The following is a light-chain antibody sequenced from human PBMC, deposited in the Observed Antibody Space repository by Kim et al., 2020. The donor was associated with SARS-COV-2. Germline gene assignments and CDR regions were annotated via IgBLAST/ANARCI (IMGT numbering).Light chain of an antibody. V-gene: IGLV2-23*01. Sequence: QSALTQAASVSGSPGQSITISCTGTRSDVGGYNLVSWYQQHPGKAPKLMIYEATKRPSGVSNRFSGSKSDYTASLTISGLQAEDEADYYCCSYAGSSTWVFGGGTKVTVL. CDR1: RSDVGGYNL. CDR3: CSYAGSSTWV. CDR2: EAT. J-gene: IGLJ3*02.